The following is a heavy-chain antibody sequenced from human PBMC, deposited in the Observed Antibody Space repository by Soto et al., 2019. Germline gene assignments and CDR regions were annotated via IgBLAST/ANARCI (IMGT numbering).Heavy chain of an antibody. V-gene: IGHV3-33*01. CDR3: ARSTAVAGKKYYYYGMDV. J-gene: IGHJ6*02. Sequence: PGGSLRLSCAASGFTFSSYGMHWVRQAPGKGLEWVAVTWYDGSNKYYADSVKGRFTISRDNSKNTLYLQMNSLRAEDTAVYYCARSTAVAGKKYYYYGMDVWGQGTTVTVSS. CDR2: TWYDGSNK. D-gene: IGHD6-19*01. CDR1: GFTFSSYG.